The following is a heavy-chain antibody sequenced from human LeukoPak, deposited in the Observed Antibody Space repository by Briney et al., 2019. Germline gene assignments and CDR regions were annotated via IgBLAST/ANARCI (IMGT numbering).Heavy chain of an antibody. CDR2: ISHTGDI. V-gene: IGHV3-48*03. J-gene: IGHJ5*01. Sequence: GGSLRLSCAASGFIFSNFEMNWVRQAPGKGLEWVSHISHTGDIKYADSVKGRFTISRDNSKNSQYLQMTSPRAEDTAVYYCARSSGSYRPFDSWGQGILVTVSS. CDR1: GFIFSNFE. D-gene: IGHD3-22*01. CDR3: ARSSGSYRPFDS.